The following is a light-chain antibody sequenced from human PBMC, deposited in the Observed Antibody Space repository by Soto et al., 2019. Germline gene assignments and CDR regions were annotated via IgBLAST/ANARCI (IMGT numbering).Light chain of an antibody. CDR1: ENINTY. CDR3: QHRNNWPLT. V-gene: IGKV3-11*01. Sequence: IVFTQSPATLSVSPGETATLSCSASENINTYLAWYQQKPGQAPKLLIYDASNRATGIPARFSASGSGTDFTLTISSLEPEDFAVYYCQHRNNWPLTFGGGTKVEIK. CDR2: DAS. J-gene: IGKJ4*01.